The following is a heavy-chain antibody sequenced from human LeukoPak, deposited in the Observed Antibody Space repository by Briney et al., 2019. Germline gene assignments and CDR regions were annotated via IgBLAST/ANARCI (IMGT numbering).Heavy chain of an antibody. V-gene: IGHV3-11*01. CDR2: ISSSGSTI. Sequence: PGGSLRLSCAASGFTFSDYYMSWIRQAPGKGPEWVSYISSSGSTIYYADSVKGRFTISRDNAKNSLYLQMNSLRAEDTAVYYCARTYYYDSSGYLGWGQGTLVTVSS. CDR1: GFTFSDYY. J-gene: IGHJ4*02. CDR3: ARTYYYDSSGYLG. D-gene: IGHD3-22*01.